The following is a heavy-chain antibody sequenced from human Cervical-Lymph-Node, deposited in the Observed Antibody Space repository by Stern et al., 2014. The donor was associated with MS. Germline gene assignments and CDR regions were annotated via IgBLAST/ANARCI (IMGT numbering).Heavy chain of an antibody. J-gene: IGHJ4*02. CDR1: GYSFTANW. V-gene: IGHV5-51*01. CDR3: ARDCGDYAFDY. D-gene: IGHD4-17*01. CDR2: VYPGDSDS. Sequence: EVQLVQSGAEGKKPGESLKISCKGSGYSFTANWIAWVRQMPGKGLEWMVIVYPGDSDSRYSPSFQGQVTISADKSTSSAYLQWISLKASDTAMYYCARDCGDYAFDYWGQGTLVTVSS.